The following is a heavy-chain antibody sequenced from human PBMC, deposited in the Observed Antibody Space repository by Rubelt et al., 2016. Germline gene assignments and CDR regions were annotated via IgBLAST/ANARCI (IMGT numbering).Heavy chain of an antibody. V-gene: IGHV4-39*02. CDR3: VGDLLPGNWYFDL. CDR2: IYYSGST. Sequence: QLQLQESGPGLVKPSETLSLTCTVSGGSISSSSYYWGWIRQPPGKGLEWIGSIYYSGSTYYNPSLKSRVTISVDTAKNQFSLKLSSVTAADTAVHYCVGDLLPGNWYFDLWGRGTLVTVSS. J-gene: IGHJ2*01. CDR1: GGSISSSSYY.